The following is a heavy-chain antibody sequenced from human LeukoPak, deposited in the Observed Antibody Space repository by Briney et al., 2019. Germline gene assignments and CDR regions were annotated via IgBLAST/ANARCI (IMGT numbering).Heavy chain of an antibody. CDR1: GFNVSSNY. D-gene: IGHD3-10*01. J-gene: IGHJ6*04. V-gene: IGHV3-53*01. CDR2: IYSGRST. Sequence: GGSLRLSCAASGFNVSSNYMSWVRQAPGKGLDWVSVIYSGRSTYYADSVKGRFTISRDNSKNTLYLQMNSLRAEDTAVYYCAREVLWFGELTSYGMDVWGKGTTVTVSS. CDR3: AREVLWFGELTSYGMDV.